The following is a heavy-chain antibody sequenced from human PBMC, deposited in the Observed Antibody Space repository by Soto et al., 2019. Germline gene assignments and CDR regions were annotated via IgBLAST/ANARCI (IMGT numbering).Heavy chain of an antibody. CDR1: GYTFTSYG. CDR2: ISAYNGNT. J-gene: IGHJ6*02. CDR3: ARDLYGSPYGMDV. D-gene: IGHD6-13*01. V-gene: IGHV1-18*01. Sequence: QVQLVQSGAEVKKPGASVKVSCKASGYTFTSYGISWVRQAPGQGLEWMGWISAYNGNTNYAQKLQGRVTMTTDTAASTGYMELRSLRSDDTAVYYCARDLYGSPYGMDVWGQGTTVTVSS.